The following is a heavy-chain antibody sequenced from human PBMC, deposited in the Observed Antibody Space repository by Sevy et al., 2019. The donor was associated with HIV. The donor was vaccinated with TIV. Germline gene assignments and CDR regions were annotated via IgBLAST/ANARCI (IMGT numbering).Heavy chain of an antibody. CDR3: ARLTGMAAHNGFDP. D-gene: IGHD3-9*01. CDR2: IYSGGST. V-gene: IGHV3-53*01. CDR1: GFTVSSNY. J-gene: IGHJ5*02. Sequence: GGSLRLSCAASGFTVSSNYMSWVRQAPGKGLEWVSVIYSGGSTYYAHSVKGRFTISRDNSKNKLYLQMNSLRAEDTAVYYCARLTGMAAHNGFDPWGQGTLVTVSS.